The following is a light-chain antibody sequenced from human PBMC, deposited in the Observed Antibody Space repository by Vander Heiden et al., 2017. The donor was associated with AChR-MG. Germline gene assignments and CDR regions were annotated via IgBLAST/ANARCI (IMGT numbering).Light chain of an antibody. J-gene: IGLJ2*01. CDR2: GNS. CDR1: SSNIRAGYD. V-gene: IGLV1-40*01. CDR3: QSYDSSLSGVV. Sequence: QSVLTQPPSVPGAPGPRVTISCTGRSSNIRAGYDVHWYQQLPGTAPKLLFYGNSNRPSGVPDRFSGSKSGTSASLAITGRQAEDEADYYCQSYDSSLSGVVFGGGTKLTVL.